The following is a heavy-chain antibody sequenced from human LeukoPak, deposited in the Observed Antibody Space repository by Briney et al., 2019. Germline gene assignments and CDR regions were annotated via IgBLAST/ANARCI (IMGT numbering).Heavy chain of an antibody. Sequence: ASVKVSCKASGYTFTDYYMHWVRQAPGQGLEWMGWINPKSGDTKYAQESQGWVTMTRDTSISTAYIELSRSRSDDTAMYYCARGSPVAAAGTAYFHHWGQGTQVTVSS. CDR3: ARGSPVAAAGTAYFHH. J-gene: IGHJ1*01. CDR1: GYTFTDYY. CDR2: INPKSGDT. D-gene: IGHD6-13*01. V-gene: IGHV1-2*04.